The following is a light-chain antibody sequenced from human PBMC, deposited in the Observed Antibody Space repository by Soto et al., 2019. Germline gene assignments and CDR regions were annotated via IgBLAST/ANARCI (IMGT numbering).Light chain of an antibody. J-gene: IGKJ1*01. Sequence: EIMLSQSPCTLSLSPGERATLSCRASQSVSSSYLAWYQQKPGQAPRLLIYGASSGATGIPDRFSGSGSGTDFTLTISRLEPEDFAVYYCQQYGSSPRTFGQGTKVDIK. CDR3: QQYGSSPRT. CDR2: GAS. CDR1: QSVSSSY. V-gene: IGKV3-20*01.